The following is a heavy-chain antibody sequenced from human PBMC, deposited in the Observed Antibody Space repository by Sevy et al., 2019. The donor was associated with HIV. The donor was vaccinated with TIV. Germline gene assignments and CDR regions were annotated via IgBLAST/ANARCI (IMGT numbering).Heavy chain of an antibody. D-gene: IGHD3-22*01. CDR1: GFTFGDYV. V-gene: IGHV3-49*03. CDR2: IRSKDDGGAT. Sequence: GGSLRLSCTGSGFTFGDYVMSWFRQAPGMGLEWVGFIRSKDDGGATEYAASVKGRFTISRDDSKSIADLQMNSLKTEDTVVYYCTRGYYYDSSGYSDYWGQGTLVTVSS. CDR3: TRGYYYDSSGYSDY. J-gene: IGHJ4*02.